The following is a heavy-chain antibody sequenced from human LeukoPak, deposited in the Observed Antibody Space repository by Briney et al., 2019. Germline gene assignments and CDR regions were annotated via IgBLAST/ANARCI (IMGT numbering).Heavy chain of an antibody. V-gene: IGHV1-69*05. D-gene: IGHD5-18*01. Sequence: ASVKVSCKASGYTFPNYDIHWVRQAPGQGLEWMGGIIPIFGTANYAQKFQGRVTITTDESTSTAYMELSSLRSEDTAVYYCARGYSYGYAPYWGQGTLVTVSS. CDR1: GYTFPNYD. CDR2: IIPIFGTA. CDR3: ARGYSYGYAPY. J-gene: IGHJ4*02.